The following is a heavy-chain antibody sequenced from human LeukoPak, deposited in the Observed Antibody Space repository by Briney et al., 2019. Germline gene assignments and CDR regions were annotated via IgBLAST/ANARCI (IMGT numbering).Heavy chain of an antibody. J-gene: IGHJ1*01. CDR3: ARVATDGEYFRH. CDR2: IYYSGST. V-gene: IGHV4-59*01. Sequence: SETLSLTCTVSGGSISSYYWSWIRQPPGKGLEWIGYIYYSGSTNYNPSLKSRVTISVDTSKNQFSLKLSSVTAADTAVYYCARVATDGEYFRHWGQGTLVTVST. CDR1: GGSISSYY. D-gene: IGHD6-13*01.